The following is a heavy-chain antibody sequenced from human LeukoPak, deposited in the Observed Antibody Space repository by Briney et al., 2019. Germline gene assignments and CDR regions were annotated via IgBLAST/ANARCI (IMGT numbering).Heavy chain of an antibody. J-gene: IGHJ4*02. CDR2: VDPEDGEA. Sequence: ASVKISCKVSGYTFTDYYIHWLQQAPGKDLEWMGLVDPEDGEARYAEMFQGRVTITADTSTDTVYMDLSSLRSDDTAVYYCGTDLYYWGQGTLVTVSS. CDR1: GYTFTDYY. CDR3: GTDLYY. V-gene: IGHV1-69-2*01.